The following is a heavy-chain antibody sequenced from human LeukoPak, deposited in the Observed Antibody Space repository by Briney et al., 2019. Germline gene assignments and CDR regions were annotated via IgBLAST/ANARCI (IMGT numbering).Heavy chain of an antibody. CDR1: GGSFSGYY. J-gene: IGHJ1*01. CDR2: INHSGST. D-gene: IGHD3-10*01. Sequence: SETLSLTCAVSGGSFSGYYWSWVRQPPGKGLEWVGEINHSGSTNYNPSLESRVTISVDTSKNQCSLKLSSVTAADTAVYYCARGIGAGLLWFGEYRAEYFQHWGQGTLVTVSS. CDR3: ARGIGAGLLWFGEYRAEYFQH. V-gene: IGHV4-34*01.